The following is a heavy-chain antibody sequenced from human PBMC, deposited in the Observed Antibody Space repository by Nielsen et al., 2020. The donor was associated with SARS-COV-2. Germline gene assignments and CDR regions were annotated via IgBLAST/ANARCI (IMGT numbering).Heavy chain of an antibody. J-gene: IGHJ4*02. CDR1: GYSFTSYG. D-gene: IGHD3-9*01. CDR2: ISAYNGNT. V-gene: IGHV1-18*01. Sequence: ASVKVSCKGSGYSFTSYGISWVRQAPGQGLEWMGWISAYNGNTNYAQKLQGRVTMTTDTSTSTAYMELRSLRSDDTAVYYCARQPPFELRYFDWLFGYFDYWGQGTLVTVSS. CDR3: ARQPPFELRYFDWLFGYFDY.